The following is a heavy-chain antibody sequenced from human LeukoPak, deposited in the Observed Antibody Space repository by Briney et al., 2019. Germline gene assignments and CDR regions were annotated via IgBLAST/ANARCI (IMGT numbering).Heavy chain of an antibody. V-gene: IGHV3-48*02. CDR1: GFTFSAYV. CDR3: ARSVGSLDS. J-gene: IGHJ4*02. Sequence: PGRSLRLSCAASGFTFSAYVMNWVRQAPGKGLEWISYISPTSSPIYYADSVRGRFTISRDNAKNSLWLQMSSLRDEDTAVYYCARSVGSLDSWGQGTLVTVSS. CDR2: ISPTSSPI. D-gene: IGHD3-10*01.